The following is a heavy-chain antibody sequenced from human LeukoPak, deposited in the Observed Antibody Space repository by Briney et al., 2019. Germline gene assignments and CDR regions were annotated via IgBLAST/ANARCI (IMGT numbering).Heavy chain of an antibody. Sequence: GESLKISCRGSGYSFTNYWIGWVRQLPGKGLKWMGIIYPGDSDARYSPSFQGQVTISADKSISTAYLQWSSLKASDTAMYYCARIKTYCSGGSCYSLDYWGQGTLVTVSS. CDR1: GYSFTNYW. CDR2: IYPGDSDA. J-gene: IGHJ4*02. V-gene: IGHV5-51*01. CDR3: ARIKTYCSGGSCYSLDY. D-gene: IGHD2-15*01.